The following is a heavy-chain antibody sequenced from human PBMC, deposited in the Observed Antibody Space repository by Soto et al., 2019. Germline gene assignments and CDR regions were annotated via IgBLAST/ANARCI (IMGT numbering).Heavy chain of an antibody. CDR2: IIPIFCTA. J-gene: IGHJ6*02. Sequence: QVQLVQSGAEVKKPGSSVKVSCKASGGTFSSYAISWVRQAPGQGLEWMGGIIPIFCTANYAQKFQGRVTITADESTRTAYMGLSRVRSEDTAVYSCARDMGWGGDGYQYSGGYYYYGMDVWGQGTTVTVSS. CDR3: ARDMGWGGDGYQYSGGYYYYGMDV. CDR1: GGTFSSYA. V-gene: IGHV1-69*01. D-gene: IGHD3-16*01.